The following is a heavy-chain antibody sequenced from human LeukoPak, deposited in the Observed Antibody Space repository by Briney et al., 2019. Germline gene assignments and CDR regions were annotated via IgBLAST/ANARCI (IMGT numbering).Heavy chain of an antibody. CDR3: ARDEGYCSGGSCYENWFDP. Sequence: GGSLRLSCAASGFTFSSYSMNWVRQAPGKGLEWVSSISSSSYIYYADSVKGRFTISRDNAKNSLYLQMNSLRAEDTAVYYCARDEGYCSGGSCYENWFDPWGQGTLVTVSS. CDR1: GFTFSSYS. J-gene: IGHJ5*02. CDR2: ISSSSYI. D-gene: IGHD2-15*01. V-gene: IGHV3-21*01.